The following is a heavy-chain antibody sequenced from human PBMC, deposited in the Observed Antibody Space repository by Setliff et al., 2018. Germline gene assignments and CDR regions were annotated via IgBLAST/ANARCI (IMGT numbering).Heavy chain of an antibody. CDR1: GGSISSGSYY. V-gene: IGHV4-61*09. CDR3: ARVLVLGYNWFDP. D-gene: IGHD3-10*01. Sequence: SETLSLTCSVSGGSISSGSYYWTWIRQPAGKGLEWIGHIYTSGTTKYNPSLKSRVTISVDASKNKFSLKVNSVTAADTAVYFCARVLVLGYNWFDPWGQGTLVTVSS. CDR2: IYTSGTT. J-gene: IGHJ5*02.